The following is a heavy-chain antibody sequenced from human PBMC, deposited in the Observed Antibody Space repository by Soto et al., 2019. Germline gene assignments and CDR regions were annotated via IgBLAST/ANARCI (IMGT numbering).Heavy chain of an antibody. J-gene: IGHJ4*02. Sequence: SETLSLTCAVSGGSISSGGYSWSWIRQPPGKGLEWIGYIYYTGSTYYNPSLKSRLTISVDTSMNQFSLKLSSVTAADTAVYFCARGCSYGGYYFDYWGQGTLVTVSS. CDR3: ARGCSYGGYYFDY. CDR1: GGSISSGGYS. V-gene: IGHV4-31*11. CDR2: IYYTGST. D-gene: IGHD5-18*01.